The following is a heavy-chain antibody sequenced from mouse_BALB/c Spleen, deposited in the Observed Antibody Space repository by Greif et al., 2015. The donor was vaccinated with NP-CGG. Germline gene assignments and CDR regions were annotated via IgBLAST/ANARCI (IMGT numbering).Heavy chain of an antibody. V-gene: IGHV14-3*02. CDR1: GFNIKDTY. CDR2: IDPANGNT. CDR3: ARWDWYFDV. Sequence: VQLQQPGAELVKPGASVKLSCTASGFNIKDTYMHWVKQRPEQGLEWIGRIDPANGNTKYDLKFQGKATITADTSSNTAYLQLSSLTSEDTAVYYCARWDWYFDVWGAGTTVTVSS. J-gene: IGHJ1*01.